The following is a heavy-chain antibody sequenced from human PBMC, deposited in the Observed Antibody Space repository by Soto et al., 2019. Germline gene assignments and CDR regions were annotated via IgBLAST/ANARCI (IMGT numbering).Heavy chain of an antibody. CDR2: TFYRSKWYN. J-gene: IGHJ6*02. CDR3: GRSVAAPDGMDI. V-gene: IGHV6-1*01. Sequence: QVQLQQSGPGLVKPSQTLSITCAISGDSVSSNSAAWNWIRQSPSRGLEWLGRTFYRSKWYNEYAESVGSRITINPDTTKNQISLQLNSVTPEDTAVYYCGRSVAAPDGMDIWGQGTTVTVSS. CDR1: GDSVSSNSAA. D-gene: IGHD6-13*01.